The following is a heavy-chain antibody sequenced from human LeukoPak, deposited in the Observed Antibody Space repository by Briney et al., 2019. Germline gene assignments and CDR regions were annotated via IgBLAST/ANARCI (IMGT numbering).Heavy chain of an antibody. CDR2: IDPSDSYT. J-gene: IGHJ5*02. CDR3: VSQGYDILTGYPNWFDP. V-gene: IGHV5-10-1*01. Sequence: GESLKVSCKGSGYSFTSYWISWVRQMPGKGLEWMGRIDPSDSYTNYSPSFQGHVTISADKSISTAYLQWSSLKASDTAMYYCVSQGYDILTGYPNWFDPWGQGTLVTVSS. D-gene: IGHD3-9*01. CDR1: GYSFTSYW.